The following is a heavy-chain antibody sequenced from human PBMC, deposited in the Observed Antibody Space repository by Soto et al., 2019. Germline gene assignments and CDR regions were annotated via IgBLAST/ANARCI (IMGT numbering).Heavy chain of an antibody. CDR3: ATDPQLFLWFGESTVDYLGDY. CDR1: GFTFSNAW. D-gene: IGHD3-10*01. V-gene: IGHV3-15*01. Sequence: PGGSLRLSCAASGFTFSNAWMSWVRQAPGKGLEWVGRIKSKTDGGTTDYAAPVKGRFTISRDDSKDTLYLQMNSLNTEDAAVYYCATDPQLFLWFGESTVDYLGDYWGQGTLVTVSS. J-gene: IGHJ4*02. CDR2: IKSKTDGGTT.